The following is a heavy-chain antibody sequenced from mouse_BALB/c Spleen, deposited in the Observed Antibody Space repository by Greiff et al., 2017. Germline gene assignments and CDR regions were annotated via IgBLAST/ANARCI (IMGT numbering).Heavy chain of an antibody. J-gene: IGHJ4*01. D-gene: IGHD1-1*01. CDR1: GFTFSSYA. CDR2: ISSGGST. V-gene: IGHV5-6-5*01. CDR3: AREGITTVGYAMDY. Sequence: EVNVVESGGGLVKPGGSLKLSCAASGFTFSSYAMSWVRQTPEKRLEWVASISSGGSTYYPDSVKGRFTISRDNARNILYLQMSSLRSEDTAMYYCAREGITTVGYAMDYWGQGTSVTVSS.